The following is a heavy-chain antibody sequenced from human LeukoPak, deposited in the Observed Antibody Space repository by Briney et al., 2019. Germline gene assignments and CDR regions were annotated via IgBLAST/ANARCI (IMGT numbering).Heavy chain of an antibody. J-gene: IGHJ4*02. CDR1: GYTFTNYA. D-gene: IGHD5-12*01. Sequence: ASVKVPCKASGYTFTNYAMHWVRLAPGQRLQWMGWINLVNGNTKYSQYFEGRVTITADESTSTAYMELSSLRSEDTAVYYCARGTGLRGYFDYWGQGTLVTVSS. CDR2: INLVNGNT. CDR3: ARGTGLRGYFDY. V-gene: IGHV1-3*01.